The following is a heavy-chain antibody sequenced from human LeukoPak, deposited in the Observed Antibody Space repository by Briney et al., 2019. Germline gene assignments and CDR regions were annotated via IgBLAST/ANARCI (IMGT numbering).Heavy chain of an antibody. V-gene: IGHV5-51*01. J-gene: IGHJ5*02. CDR2: IYPGDPDD. Sequence: GESLKISCKGTGYSFSSYWIAWVRQVPGKGLEWIGIIYPGDPDDRYSPSFQGQVTISADKSIDTAYLQWNSLKASDTAMYYCARHPKYSTGSTWLDPWGQGTLVTVSS. CDR1: GYSFSSYW. D-gene: IGHD2-8*02. CDR3: ARHPKYSTGSTWLDP.